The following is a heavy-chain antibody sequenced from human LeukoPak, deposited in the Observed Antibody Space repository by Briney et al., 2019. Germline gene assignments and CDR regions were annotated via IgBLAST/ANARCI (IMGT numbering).Heavy chain of an antibody. CDR3: ARSRSGSYLTRFEP. CDR2: VYYSGSP. D-gene: IGHD1-26*01. Sequence: WDPLSLTCTVSGGSMSSSSYSWRRIRKPPGKVLERIGSVYYSGSPYYNPCLTSRVTISVDTSKNQLSLKLTAVTAADTAAYYCARSRSGSYLTRFEPWGQVILVTVSS. CDR1: GGSMSSSSYS. J-gene: IGHJ5*02. V-gene: IGHV4-39*07.